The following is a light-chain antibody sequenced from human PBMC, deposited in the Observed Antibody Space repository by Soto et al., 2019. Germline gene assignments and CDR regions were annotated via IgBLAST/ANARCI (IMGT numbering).Light chain of an antibody. Sequence: QSVLTQSPSESATPGQRVTISCSGSGSNIGTHAVNWYQQVPGTAPTLLIFRNHQRPSWVPDRFSGSKSCTSASLAISGPQSEDEADYYCAAWDDSLRAVVFGGGTKLTVL. CDR1: GSNIGTHA. CDR3: AAWDDSLRAVV. J-gene: IGLJ2*01. V-gene: IGLV1-44*01. CDR2: RNH.